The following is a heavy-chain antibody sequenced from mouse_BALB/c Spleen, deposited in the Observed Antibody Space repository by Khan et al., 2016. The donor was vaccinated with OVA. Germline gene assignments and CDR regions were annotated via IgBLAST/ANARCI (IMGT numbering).Heavy chain of an antibody. V-gene: IGHV14-3*02. J-gene: IGHJ3*01. CDR2: IDPPNGDS. CDR3: ATIYGSPFAY. Sequence: MQLEESGAELVKPGASVKLSCSASGFNIKDTYIHWVKQRPEQGLEWIGRIDPPNGDSKYGPKFQDKATLTADTSSNTAYLQLRSLTSEDTAVYYCATIYGSPFAYWGQGTLVSVSA. D-gene: IGHD2-1*01. CDR1: GFNIKDTY.